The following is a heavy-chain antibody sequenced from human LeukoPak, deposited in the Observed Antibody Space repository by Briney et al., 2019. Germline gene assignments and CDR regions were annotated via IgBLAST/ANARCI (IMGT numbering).Heavy chain of an antibody. CDR2: ISAYNGNT. V-gene: IGHV1-18*01. Sequence: ASVKASCKASGYTFTSYGISWVRQAPGQGLEWMGWISAYNGNTNYAQKLQGRVTMTTDTSTSTAYMELRSLRSDDTAVYYCARGGVSYYDFWSGSDYWGQGTLVTVSS. CDR1: GYTFTSYG. D-gene: IGHD3-3*01. J-gene: IGHJ4*02. CDR3: ARGGVSYYDFWSGSDY.